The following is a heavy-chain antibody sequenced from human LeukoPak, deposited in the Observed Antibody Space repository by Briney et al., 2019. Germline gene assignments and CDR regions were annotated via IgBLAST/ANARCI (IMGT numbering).Heavy chain of an antibody. D-gene: IGHD3-22*01. J-gene: IGHJ5*02. CDR3: AREPGFDSSGYLNWFDP. V-gene: IGHV4-59*01. CDR1: GGSISSYY. Sequence: SETLSLTCTVSGGSISSYYWSWIRQPPGKGLEWIACISYSGSTKYNPSLKSRATISVDTSKNQLSLKLRSVTAADTAVYYCAREPGFDSSGYLNWFDPWGQGTLVTVSS. CDR2: ISYSGST.